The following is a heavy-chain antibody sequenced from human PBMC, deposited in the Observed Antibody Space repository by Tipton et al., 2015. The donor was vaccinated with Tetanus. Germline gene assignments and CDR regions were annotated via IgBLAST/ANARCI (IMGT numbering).Heavy chain of an antibody. CDR1: GGSISSGDYY. CDR3: ARPTKYCSGGSCYSHLDY. J-gene: IGHJ4*02. D-gene: IGHD2-15*01. V-gene: IGHV4-39*01. CDR2: ISYSGST. Sequence: TLSLTCTVSGGSISSGDYYWSWIRQPPGKGLEWIGSISYSGSTYYNPSLKSRVTISVDTSKNQLSLKLSSVTAADTGVYYCARPTKYCSGGSCYSHLDYWGQGTLVTVSS.